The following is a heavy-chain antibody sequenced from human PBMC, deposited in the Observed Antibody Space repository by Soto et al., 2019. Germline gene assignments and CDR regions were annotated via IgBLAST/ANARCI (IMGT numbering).Heavy chain of an antibody. D-gene: IGHD1-26*01. V-gene: IGHV2-70*04. CDR2: VDWNDDA. Sequence: GPTLVNPTQTLTLTCTVAGFSLRTPGMRVSWLRQPPGKALEWLGRVDWNDDAFYDTSLTTRLTISKENSRNRVVLTLTNVDPVDTASYYCARMKPLGPYYFDFWGQGALVTVSS. CDR3: ARMKPLGPYYFDF. CDR1: GFSLRTPGMR. J-gene: IGHJ4*02.